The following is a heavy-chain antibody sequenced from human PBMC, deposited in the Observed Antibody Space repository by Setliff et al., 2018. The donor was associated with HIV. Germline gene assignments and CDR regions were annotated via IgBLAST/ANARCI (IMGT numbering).Heavy chain of an antibody. CDR3: AKDYYYDSSGYLIDY. CDR1: GFTFSSYA. CDR2: ISGSGGST. Sequence: GSLRLSCAASGFTFSSYAMSWVRQAPGKGLEWVSAISGSGGSTYYADSVKGRFTISRDNSKNTLYLQMNSLRAEDTAVYYCAKDYYYDSSGYLIDYWGQGTLVTVSS. D-gene: IGHD3-22*01. V-gene: IGHV3-23*01. J-gene: IGHJ4*02.